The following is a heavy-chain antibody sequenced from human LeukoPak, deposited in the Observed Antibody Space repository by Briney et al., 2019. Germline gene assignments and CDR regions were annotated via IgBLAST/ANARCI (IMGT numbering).Heavy chain of an antibody. CDR1: GYSFTSYW. V-gene: IGHV5-51*01. CDR3: ARHGTIMGTTTGVDY. Sequence: GESLKISCKGSGYSFTSYWIGWVRQMPGKGLEWMGIIYPGDSDTTYSPSFQGQVIISADKSIRTTYLQWSSLKASDTAMYYCARHGTIMGTTTGVDYWGQGTLVTVSS. CDR2: IYPGDSDT. J-gene: IGHJ4*02. D-gene: IGHD1-26*01.